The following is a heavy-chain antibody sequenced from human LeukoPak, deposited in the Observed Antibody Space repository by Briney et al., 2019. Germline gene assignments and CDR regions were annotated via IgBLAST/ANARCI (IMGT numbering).Heavy chain of an antibody. CDR1: GFSFPSYA. J-gene: IGHJ4*02. V-gene: IGHV3-23*01. Sequence: GGSLRLSCAASGFSFPSYAMSWVRQAPRRGLEWVSLITAGGVITHYTDSVKGRFTISRDNSKNTLYLQMNSLRAEDTAVYYCAREPTTGRGYWGQGTLVTVSS. D-gene: IGHD3-10*01. CDR3: AREPTTGRGY. CDR2: ITAGGVIT.